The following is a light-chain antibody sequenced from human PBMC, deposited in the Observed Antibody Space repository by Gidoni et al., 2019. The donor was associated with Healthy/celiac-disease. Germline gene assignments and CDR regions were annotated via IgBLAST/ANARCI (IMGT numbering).Light chain of an antibody. CDR1: QSISSY. J-gene: IGKJ1*01. CDR3: QQSYSTPWT. CDR2: AAS. Sequence: TQITQSPSSLPASVGDRVTITCRASQSISSYLNWYQQKPGKAPKLLIYAASSLQSGVPSRFSGSGSGTDFTLTISSLQPEDFATYYCQQSYSTPWTFGQGTKVEIK. V-gene: IGKV1-39*01.